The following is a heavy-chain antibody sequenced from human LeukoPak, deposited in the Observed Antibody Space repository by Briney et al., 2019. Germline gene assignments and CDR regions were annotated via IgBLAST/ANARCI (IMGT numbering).Heavy chain of an antibody. CDR2: IRYDGSNK. Sequence: GGSLRLSCAASGFTFSSYGMHWVRQAPGKGLEWVAFIRYDGSNKYYADSVKGRFTISRDNSKNTLYLQMNSLRAEYTAVYYCAKGLRYFDWLLHWGQGTLVTVSS. D-gene: IGHD3-9*01. J-gene: IGHJ4*02. V-gene: IGHV3-30*02. CDR3: AKGLRYFDWLLH. CDR1: GFTFSSYG.